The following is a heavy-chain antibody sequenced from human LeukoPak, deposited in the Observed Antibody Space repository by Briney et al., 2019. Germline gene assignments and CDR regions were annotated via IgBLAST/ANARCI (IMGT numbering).Heavy chain of an antibody. CDR2: IYYSGST. CDR3: ARVYYHSSGYIDY. V-gene: IGHV4-59*01. CDR1: GGSISSYY. Sequence: PSETLSLTCTVSGGSISSYYWSWIRQPPGKGLEWIGYIYYSGSTNYSPSLKSRVTISVDTSKNQFSLKLSSVTAADTAVYYCARVYYHSSGYIDYWGQGTLVTVSS. D-gene: IGHD3-22*01. J-gene: IGHJ4*02.